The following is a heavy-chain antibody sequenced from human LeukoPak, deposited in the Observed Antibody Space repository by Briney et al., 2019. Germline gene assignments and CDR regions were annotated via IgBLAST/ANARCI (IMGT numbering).Heavy chain of an antibody. CDR1: GGSISSGDYY. V-gene: IGHV4-39*01. CDR2: IYYSGST. D-gene: IGHD6-13*01. Sequence: SETLSLTCTVPGGSISSGDYYSSWIRQPPGNGLEWIGSIYYSGSTYYNPSLNSRVTISVDTSKNQFSLKLSSVTAADTAVYYCARRSIAAAGNPDWFDPWGQGTLVTVSS. CDR3: ARRSIAAAGNPDWFDP. J-gene: IGHJ5*02.